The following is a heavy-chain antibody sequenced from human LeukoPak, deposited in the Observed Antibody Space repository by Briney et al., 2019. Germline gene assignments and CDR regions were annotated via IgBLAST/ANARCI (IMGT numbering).Heavy chain of an antibody. CDR3: ARQGDTGSWYFDY. CDR2: ISHDGSNQ. Sequence: GGSLRLSCAVSGFTFSYYAMHWARQAPGKGLEWVAVISHDGSNQQYADSVKGQVTISRDNSKSTLYLQMDSLRAGDTAVYYCARQGDTGSWYFDYWGQGTLVTVSS. CDR1: GFTFSYYA. D-gene: IGHD2-21*02. J-gene: IGHJ4*02. V-gene: IGHV3-30-3*01.